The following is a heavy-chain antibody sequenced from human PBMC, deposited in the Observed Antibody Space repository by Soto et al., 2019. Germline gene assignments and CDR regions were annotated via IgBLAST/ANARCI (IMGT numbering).Heavy chain of an antibody. J-gene: IGHJ3*02. CDR3: ARGGGVGVAGSAAFDM. V-gene: IGHV1-2*02. D-gene: IGHD3-3*01. CDR1: GYPVTAYY. CDR2: INPATGAA. Sequence: QLHLVQSGAVVKKPGASVTVSCSASGYPVTAYYMHWVRQAPGRGLEWMGGINPATGAAKYTQTFQGRVPMTMDTSTSTVFMELSGLTSGDTAVFYCARGGGVGVAGSAAFDMWGQGTLVTVSS.